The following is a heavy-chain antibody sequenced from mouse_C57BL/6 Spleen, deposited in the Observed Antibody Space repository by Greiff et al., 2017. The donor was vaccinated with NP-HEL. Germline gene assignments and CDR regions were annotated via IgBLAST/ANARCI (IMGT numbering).Heavy chain of an antibody. CDR1: GYTFTNYW. Sequence: QVQLQQSGAELVRPGTSVKMSCKASGYTFTNYWIGWAKQRPGHGLEWIGDIYPGGGYTNYNEKFKGKATLTADKSSSTAYMQFSSLTSEDSAIYYCARCEELGRFAYWGQGTLVTVSA. CDR2: IYPGGGYT. D-gene: IGHD1-3*01. CDR3: ARCEELGRFAY. J-gene: IGHJ3*01. V-gene: IGHV1-63*01.